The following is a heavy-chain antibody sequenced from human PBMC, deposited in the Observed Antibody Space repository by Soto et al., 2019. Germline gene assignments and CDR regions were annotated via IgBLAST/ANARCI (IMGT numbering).Heavy chain of an antibody. CDR2: IIPIFGTA. CDR1: GGTFSSYA. D-gene: IGHD5-18*01. Sequence: SVKVSCKASGGTFSSYAISWVRQAPGQGLEWMGGIIPIFGTANYAQKFQGRVTITADESTSTAYMELSSLRSEDTAVYYCARDEDTAMVKPTQIPHSYYYYGMDVWGQGTTVPVS. CDR3: ARDEDTAMVKPTQIPHSYYYYGMDV. V-gene: IGHV1-69*13. J-gene: IGHJ6*02.